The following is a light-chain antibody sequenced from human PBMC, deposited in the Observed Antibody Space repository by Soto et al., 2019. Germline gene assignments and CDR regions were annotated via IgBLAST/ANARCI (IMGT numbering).Light chain of an antibody. CDR2: EVS. Sequence: SVLTXPASVSGTPGQSITISCTGSNSDVGIYDFVSWYQHHPGRAPKLIVSEVSHRPSGVSNRFSGSKSGNTASLTISGLQSEDEADYYCISYTSDDVRYVFGTGTKSPS. CDR1: NSDVGIYDF. CDR3: ISYTSDDVRYV. J-gene: IGLJ1*01. V-gene: IGLV2-14*01.